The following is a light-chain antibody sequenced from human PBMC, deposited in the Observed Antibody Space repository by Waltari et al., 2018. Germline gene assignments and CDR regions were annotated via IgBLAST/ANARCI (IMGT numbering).Light chain of an antibody. V-gene: IGLV1-44*01. Sequence: QSVLAQPPSVSGPPGQRVTIFCSGGSSNIGVNVVNWYQHLPGTSPRLLIFTNDQRPTGVPDLFSGSKSGTSASLAISGLQSEDEGHYYCAVWDDNLSGVVFGAGTQVTVL. CDR2: TND. J-gene: IGLJ1*01. CDR3: AVWDDNLSGVV. CDR1: SSNIGVNV.